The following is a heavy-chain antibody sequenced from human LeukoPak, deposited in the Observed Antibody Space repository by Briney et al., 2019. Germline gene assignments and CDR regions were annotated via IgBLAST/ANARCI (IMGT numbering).Heavy chain of an antibody. CDR2: IYYSGST. J-gene: IGHJ3*02. CDR1: GGSISSGGYY. Sequence: PSETLSLTCTVSGGSISSGGYYWSWIRQHPGKGLEWIGYIYYSGSTYYNPSLKSRVTISVDTSKNQFSLKLSSVTAADTAVYYRAREGPSFGVIPPPIWGQGTMVTVSS. V-gene: IGHV4-31*03. D-gene: IGHD3-3*01. CDR3: AREGPSFGVIPPPI.